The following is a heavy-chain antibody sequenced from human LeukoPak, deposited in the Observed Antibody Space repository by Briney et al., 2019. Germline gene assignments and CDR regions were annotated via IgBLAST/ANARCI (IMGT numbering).Heavy chain of an antibody. CDR1: GFAVSSDY. Sequence: QAGGSLRLSCAASGFAVSSDYMSWVRQAPGKGLEWVAVIYSGGSTNYADSVKGRFTISRDNSKNTLYLQMNSLRAEDTAVYYCARRAGAYSHPYDYWGQGTLVTVSS. V-gene: IGHV3-66*04. CDR3: ARRAGAYSHPYDY. J-gene: IGHJ4*02. CDR2: IYSGGST. D-gene: IGHD4/OR15-4a*01.